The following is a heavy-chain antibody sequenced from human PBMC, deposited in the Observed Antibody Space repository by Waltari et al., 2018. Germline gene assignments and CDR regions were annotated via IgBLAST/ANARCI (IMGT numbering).Heavy chain of an antibody. CDR3: RSSGWYGVWYFDL. D-gene: IGHD6-19*01. Sequence: QLQLQESGPGLVKPSETLSLTCTVSGGSISSSSYYWGWIRQPPGKGLEWIGSIYYSGRTSYNPSLKSRVTISVDTSKNQFSLKLGSVTAADTAVYYCRSSGWYGVWYFDLWGRGTLVTVSS. CDR1: GGSISSSSYY. CDR2: IYYSGRT. J-gene: IGHJ2*01. V-gene: IGHV4-39*01.